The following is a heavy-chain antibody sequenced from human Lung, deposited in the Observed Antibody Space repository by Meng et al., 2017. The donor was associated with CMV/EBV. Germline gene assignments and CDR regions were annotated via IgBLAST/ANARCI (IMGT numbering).Heavy chain of an antibody. J-gene: IGHJ4*01. V-gene: IGHV1-2*06. D-gene: IGHD6-19*01. Sequence: VQLVQSGAEVKRPGASVKISCPASGYSVSGFYLNWARQPPGHGLEWLGRVNPISDDTHLAQKFEGRITVTRGATINTAFMELTRLRPDDTAVYYCAKSSDNGWSSWGPGTLVTVSS. CDR3: AKSSDNGWSS. CDR2: VNPISDDT. CDR1: GYSVSGFY.